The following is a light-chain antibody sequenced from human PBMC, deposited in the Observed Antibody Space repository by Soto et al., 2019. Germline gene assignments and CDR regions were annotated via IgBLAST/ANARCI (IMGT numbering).Light chain of an antibody. Sequence: DIQMTQSPSSLSASVGDRVTISCRASQSISTYLNWYQHKPGTAPRLLIYRASSVKSGVPPRFSGSGSGRDFTLTISSLRPEDIAIYFCQQSYSSPPWTFGQGTKVEVK. CDR2: RAS. CDR1: QSISTY. CDR3: QQSYSSPPWT. J-gene: IGKJ1*01. V-gene: IGKV1-39*01.